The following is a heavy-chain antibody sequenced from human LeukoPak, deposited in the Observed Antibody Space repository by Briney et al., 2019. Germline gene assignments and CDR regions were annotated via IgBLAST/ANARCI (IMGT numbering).Heavy chain of an antibody. CDR2: ISGSGGST. V-gene: IGHV3-23*01. CDR3: AVTYYDFWGGYPDY. D-gene: IGHD3-3*01. CDR1: GFTFSGYA. J-gene: IGHJ4*02. Sequence: GGSLRLSCAASGFTFSGYAMSWVRQAPGKGLEWVSAISGSGGSTYYADSVKGRFTISRDNSKNTLYLQMNSLRAEDTAVYYCAVTYYDFWGGYPDYWGQGTLVTVSS.